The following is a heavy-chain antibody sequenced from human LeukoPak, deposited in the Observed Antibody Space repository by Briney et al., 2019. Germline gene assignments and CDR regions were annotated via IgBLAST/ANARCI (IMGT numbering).Heavy chain of an antibody. Sequence: GGSLRLSCTASGFTFDDYGMSWVRQAPGKGLEWVSGINWNGGSTGYADSVKGRFTISRDNAKNSLYLQMNSLRAEDTALYYCACYYDSSGYYLVLANWGQGTLVTVSS. V-gene: IGHV3-20*04. J-gene: IGHJ4*02. D-gene: IGHD3-22*01. CDR2: INWNGGST. CDR3: ACYYDSSGYYLVLAN. CDR1: GFTFDDYG.